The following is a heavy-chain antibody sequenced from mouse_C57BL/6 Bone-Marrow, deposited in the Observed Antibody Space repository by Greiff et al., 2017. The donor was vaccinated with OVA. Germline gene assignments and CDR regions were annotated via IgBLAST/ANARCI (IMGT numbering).Heavy chain of an antibody. CDR3: ARDDGYFT. CDR2: INPGSGGT. D-gene: IGHD2-3*01. J-gene: IGHJ2*01. CDR1: GYAFTNYS. V-gene: IGHV1-54*01. Sequence: QVQLQQSGAELVRPGTSVKVSCKASGYAFTNYSIEWVKQRPGQGLEWIGVINPGSGGTNYNEKFKGKATLTADKSSSTAYMQLSSLTSEDSAVYFCARDDGYFTWGQGTTLTVSS.